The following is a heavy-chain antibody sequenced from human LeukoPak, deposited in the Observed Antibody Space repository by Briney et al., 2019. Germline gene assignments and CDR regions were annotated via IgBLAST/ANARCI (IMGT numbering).Heavy chain of an antibody. D-gene: IGHD3-10*01. V-gene: IGHV4-34*01. Sequence: SETLSLTCAVYGESFSDFYWSWIRQPPGKGLEWIGEVNHSGSTNYNPSLKSRVTISVDTSKNQFSLKLSSVTAADTAVYYCARQTLSMVRGIRFWFDPWGQGTLVTVSS. CDR2: VNHSGST. CDR3: ARQTLSMVRGIRFWFDP. J-gene: IGHJ5*02. CDR1: GESFSDFY.